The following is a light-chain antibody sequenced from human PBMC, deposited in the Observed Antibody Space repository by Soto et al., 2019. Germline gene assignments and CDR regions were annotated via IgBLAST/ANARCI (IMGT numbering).Light chain of an antibody. CDR3: CSYTNRATYV. V-gene: IGLV2-14*01. CDR2: EVS. CDR1: SSDVGRYNY. J-gene: IGLJ1*01. Sequence: QSVLAQPASASGSPGQSITISCTGTSSDVGRYNYVSWYQQHPGKAPKLMIHEVSYRPSGVSSRFSGSKSGNTASLTISGLQAEDEAEYHCCSYTNRATYVFGTGTKVTVL.